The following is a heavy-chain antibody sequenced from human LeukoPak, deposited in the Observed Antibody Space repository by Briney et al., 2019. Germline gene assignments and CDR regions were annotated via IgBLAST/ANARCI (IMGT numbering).Heavy chain of an antibody. D-gene: IGHD4-17*01. V-gene: IGHV3-11*01. CDR2: IPGNGSTI. CDR1: GFTFSYYY. J-gene: IGHJ3*02. CDR3: ARDRAATTVTRKDAFDI. Sequence: GSLRLSCAASGFTFSYYYMSWIRQAPGKGPEWVSYIPGNGSTIYYADSVKGRFTVSRDNAKNSLYLQMNNLRAEDTAVYYCARDRAATTVTRKDAFDIWGQGIMVTVSS.